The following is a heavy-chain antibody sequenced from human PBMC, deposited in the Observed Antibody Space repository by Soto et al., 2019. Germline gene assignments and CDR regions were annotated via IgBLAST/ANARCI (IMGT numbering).Heavy chain of an antibody. J-gene: IGHJ4*02. V-gene: IGHV4-34*01. Sequence: QVQLQQWGAGLLMPSETLSLTCAVCGGSFSGYTWTWIRQPPGTGLEWIGEINHSGSTNYNPSLKSRVTISVDTSKNQFSLKLTSVTAADTAVYYCARDKITGLFDYWGQGTLVTVSS. CDR3: ARDKITGLFDY. CDR2: INHSGST. CDR1: GGSFSGYT. D-gene: IGHD2-8*02.